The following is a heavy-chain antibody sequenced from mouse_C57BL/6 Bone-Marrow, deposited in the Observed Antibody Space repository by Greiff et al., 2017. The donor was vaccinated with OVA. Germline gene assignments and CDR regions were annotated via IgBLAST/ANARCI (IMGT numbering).Heavy chain of an antibody. J-gene: IGHJ2*01. CDR3: ARERADYDLFAY. Sequence: VQLQQSGPGLVQPSQCLSITCTVSGFSFTSYGVHWVRQSPGKGLEWLGVIWSGGSTDYNAAFISRLSISKDNSKSQVFFKMNSLHADDTAIYYCARERADYDLFAYWGQGTTLTVSS. CDR2: IWSGGST. D-gene: IGHD2-4*01. CDR1: GFSFTSYG. V-gene: IGHV2-2*01.